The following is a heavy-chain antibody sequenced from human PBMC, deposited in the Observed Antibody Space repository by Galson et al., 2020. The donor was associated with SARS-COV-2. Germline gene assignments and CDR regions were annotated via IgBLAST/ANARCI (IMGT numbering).Heavy chain of an antibody. D-gene: IGHD4-17*01. J-gene: IGHJ4*02. CDR2: INSDGNNT. CDR3: SATRAY. V-gene: IGHV3-74*01. Sequence: GESLKISCAASGFTFSSYWMHWVRQAPGKGLVWVSRINSDGNNTSYADSVKGRFTISRDNAKNILYLQMNSLRAEDTAVYYCSATRAYWGQGILVTVSS. CDR1: GFTFSSYW.